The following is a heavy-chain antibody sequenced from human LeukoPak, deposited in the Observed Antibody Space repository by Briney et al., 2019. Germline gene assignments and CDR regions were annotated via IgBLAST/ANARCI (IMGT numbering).Heavy chain of an antibody. V-gene: IGHV4-61*02. D-gene: IGHD3-22*01. J-gene: IGHJ4*02. CDR1: GGSISSGSYY. Sequence: SETLSLTCTVSGGSISSGSYYWSWIRQPAGKGLEWIVRIYTSGSTNYNPSLKSRVTISVDTSKNQLSLKLSSVTAADTAVYYCERSGYYYDSSGYYYWGQGTLVTVSS. CDR2: IYTSGST. CDR3: ERSGYYYDSSGYYY.